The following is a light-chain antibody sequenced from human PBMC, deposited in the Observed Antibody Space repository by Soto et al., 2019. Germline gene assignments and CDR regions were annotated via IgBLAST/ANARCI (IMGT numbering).Light chain of an antibody. CDR2: HNS. J-gene: IGLJ7*01. CDR1: SSNIGSKP. Sequence: QLVLTQPPSASGTPGQRVTISCSGSSSNIGSKPVNWYQQLPGTAPKLLIYHNSQRPSGVPDRFSGSKSGASASLAISGLQSEDEADYYCAAWDDSLSVLFGGGTQLTVL. V-gene: IGLV1-44*01. CDR3: AAWDDSLSVL.